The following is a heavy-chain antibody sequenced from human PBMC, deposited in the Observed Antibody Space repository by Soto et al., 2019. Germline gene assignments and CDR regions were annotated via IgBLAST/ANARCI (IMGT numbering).Heavy chain of an antibody. V-gene: IGHV3-64*01. CDR3: ARTYCSGGSCYSGAFDI. J-gene: IGHJ3*02. Sequence: GGSLRLSCAASGFTFSSYWMSWVRQAPGKGLEYVSAIKSNGSNKYYANSVKGRFTISRDNSKNTLYLQMGSLRAEDMAVYYCARTYCSGGSCYSGAFDIWGQGTMVTVSS. CDR1: GFTFSSYW. D-gene: IGHD2-15*01. CDR2: IKSNGSNK.